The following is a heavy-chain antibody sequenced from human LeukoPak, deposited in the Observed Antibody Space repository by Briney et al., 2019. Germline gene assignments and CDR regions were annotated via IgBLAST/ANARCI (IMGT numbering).Heavy chain of an antibody. Sequence: GGSLRLSCAASGFSVSTFALHWVRQAPGKGLEWVGIISFDGRSQYYADSVKGRFTISRDNSKNTVYLQMNSLRADDTAVYYCARGAGYCGGDCYDYWGQGTLVTVSS. CDR3: ARGAGYCGGDCYDY. J-gene: IGHJ4*02. CDR1: GFSVSTFA. CDR2: ISFDGRSQ. D-gene: IGHD2-21*02. V-gene: IGHV3-30*04.